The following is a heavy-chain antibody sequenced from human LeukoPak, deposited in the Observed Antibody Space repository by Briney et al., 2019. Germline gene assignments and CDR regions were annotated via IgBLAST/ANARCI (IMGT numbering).Heavy chain of an antibody. D-gene: IGHD3-10*01. J-gene: IGHJ4*02. CDR1: GFTFSSYA. Sequence: GGSLRLSCAASGFTFSSYAMSWVRQAPGKGLEWVSAISGSGGSTYYADSVKGRFTISRDNSKNTLYLQMNSLRAEDTAVYYCAKKSSGSGSYYKSRPFDYWGQGTLVTVSS. V-gene: IGHV3-23*01. CDR2: ISGSGGST. CDR3: AKKSSGSGSYYKSRPFDY.